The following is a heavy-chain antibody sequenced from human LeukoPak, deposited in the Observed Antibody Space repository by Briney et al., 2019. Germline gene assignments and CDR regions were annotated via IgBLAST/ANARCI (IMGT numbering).Heavy chain of an antibody. D-gene: IGHD3-9*01. CDR1: GGSISSSSYY. Sequence: SETLSLTCTVSGGSISSSSYYWGWIRQPPGKGLEWIGSIYYSGSTYYNPSLKSRVTISVDTSKNQFSLKLSSATAADTAVYYCARSLGYFDWLLMVDQWGQGTLVTVSS. CDR3: ARSLGYFDWLLMVDQ. CDR2: IYYSGST. J-gene: IGHJ4*02. V-gene: IGHV4-39*01.